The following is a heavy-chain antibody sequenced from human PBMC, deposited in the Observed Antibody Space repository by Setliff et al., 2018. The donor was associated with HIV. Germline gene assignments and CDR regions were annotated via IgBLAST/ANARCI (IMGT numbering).Heavy chain of an antibody. CDR1: GGTFTSYT. CDR3: VRGVQSPPHYSYYYVDV. Sequence: SVKVSCKASGGTFTSYTISWVRQAPGQGLEWMGGILPILGVVNYAQRFQGRVTITADKSTSTAYMELTSLRFDDTAMYYCVRGVQSPPHYSYYYVDVWGEGTMVTAP. D-gene: IGHD3-3*01. CDR2: ILPILGVV. J-gene: IGHJ6*03. V-gene: IGHV1-69*10.